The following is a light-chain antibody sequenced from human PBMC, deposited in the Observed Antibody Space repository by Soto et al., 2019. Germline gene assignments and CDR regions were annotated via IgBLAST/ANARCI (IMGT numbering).Light chain of an antibody. CDR3: QSYDSSLSAYVV. CDR1: XSNIGAGYD. J-gene: IGLJ2*01. Sequence: QSVLTQPPSVSGAPGQRVTISCTGSXSNIGAGYDVHWYQQLPGTAPKLLIYGNSNRPSGVPDRFSGSKSGTSASLAITGLQAEDEADYYCQSYDSSLSAYVVFGGGTKLTVL. V-gene: IGLV1-40*01. CDR2: GNS.